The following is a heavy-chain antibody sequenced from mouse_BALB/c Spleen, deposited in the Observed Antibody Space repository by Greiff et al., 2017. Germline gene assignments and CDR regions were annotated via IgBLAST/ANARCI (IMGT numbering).Heavy chain of an antibody. CDR3: ARDKELAWLAY. D-gene: IGHD3-1*01. J-gene: IGHJ3*01. CDR2: IRNKANGYTT. Sequence: EVQLQQSGGGLVQPGGSLRLSCATSGFTFTDYYMSWVRQPPGKALEWLGFIRNKANGYTTEYSASVKGRFTISRDNSQSILYLQMNTLRAEDSATYYCARDKELAWLAYWGQGTLVTVSA. V-gene: IGHV7-3*02. CDR1: GFTFTDYY.